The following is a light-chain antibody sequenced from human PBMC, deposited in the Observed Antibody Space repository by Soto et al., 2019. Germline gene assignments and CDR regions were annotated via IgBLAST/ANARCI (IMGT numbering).Light chain of an antibody. Sequence: EIVLTQSPGTLSLSPGERATLSCRASQSVSSSYLTWYQQKPGPAPRLLIYGASIMATGIPDRFSGSGSGTDFTLTISRLEPEDFAVYYCQQYGSTPGTFGQGTKVEIK. CDR2: GAS. J-gene: IGKJ1*01. V-gene: IGKV3-20*01. CDR3: QQYGSTPGT. CDR1: QSVSSSY.